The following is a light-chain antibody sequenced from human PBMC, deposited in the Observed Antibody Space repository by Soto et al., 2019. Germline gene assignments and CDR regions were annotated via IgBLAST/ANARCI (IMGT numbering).Light chain of an antibody. CDR2: GAS. Sequence: EIVLTQSPGTLSLSPGEGAPLSCRASQSVSSSYIAWSQQRPGQTPSLLIYGASTRATGIPDRFSGSGSGTHFTLTISRLEPGDFAVYYCQHFGGTTFTFGQGTRLEIK. J-gene: IGKJ5*01. V-gene: IGKV3-20*01. CDR1: QSVSSSY. CDR3: QHFGGTTFT.